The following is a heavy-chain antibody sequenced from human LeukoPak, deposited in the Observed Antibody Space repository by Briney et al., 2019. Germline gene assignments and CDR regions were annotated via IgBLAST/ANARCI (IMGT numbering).Heavy chain of an antibody. CDR2: ISWDGGST. D-gene: IGHD7-27*01. V-gene: IGHV3-43D*03. CDR3: ARVGPLTEFAFDI. J-gene: IGHJ3*02. CDR1: GFTFDDYA. Sequence: GGSLRLSCAASGFTFDDYAMHWVRQAPGKGLEWVSLISWDGGSTYYAESVKGRFTISRDNSKNSLYLQMNSLRAEDTALYYCARVGPLTEFAFDIWGQGTMVTVSS.